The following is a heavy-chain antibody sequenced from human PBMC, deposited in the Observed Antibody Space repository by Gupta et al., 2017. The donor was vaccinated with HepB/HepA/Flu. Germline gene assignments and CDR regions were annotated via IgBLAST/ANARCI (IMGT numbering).Heavy chain of an antibody. D-gene: IGHD4-17*01. CDR3: ARNNYGDPEIRYYYYGMDV. Sequence: QVQLVESGGGVVQPGRSLRLSCAASGFTFSSYTMHWVRQAPGKGLEWVAVISYDGSNKYYADSVKGRFTISRDNSKNTLYLQMNSLRAEDTAVYYCARNNYGDPEIRYYYYGMDVWGQGTTVTVSS. V-gene: IGHV3-30-3*01. CDR1: GFTFSSYT. CDR2: ISYDGSNK. J-gene: IGHJ6*02.